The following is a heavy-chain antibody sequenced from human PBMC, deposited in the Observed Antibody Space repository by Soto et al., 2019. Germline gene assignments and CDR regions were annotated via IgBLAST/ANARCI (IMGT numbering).Heavy chain of an antibody. CDR2: IYHSGST. Sequence: SETLSLTCAVSGGSISSGGYSWSWIRQPPGKGLEWIGYIYHSGSTYYNPSLKSRVTISVDRSKNQFSLKLSSVTAADTAVYYCARRSSSWSYYFDYWGQGTLVTVSS. V-gene: IGHV4-30-2*01. CDR1: GGSISSGGYS. D-gene: IGHD6-13*01. J-gene: IGHJ4*02. CDR3: ARRSSSWSYYFDY.